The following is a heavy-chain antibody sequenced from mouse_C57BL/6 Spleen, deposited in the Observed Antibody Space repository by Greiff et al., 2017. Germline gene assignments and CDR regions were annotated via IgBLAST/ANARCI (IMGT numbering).Heavy chain of an antibody. CDR3: ARWLLQWYFDV. J-gene: IGHJ1*03. CDR1: GYTFTSYW. D-gene: IGHD2-3*01. Sequence: QVHVKQPGAELVMPGASVKLSCKASGYTFTSYWMHWVKQRPGQGLEWIGEIDPSDSYTNYNQKFKGKSTLTVDKSSSTAYMQLSSLTSEDSAVYYCARWLLQWYFDVWGTGTTVTVSS. CDR2: IDPSDSYT. V-gene: IGHV1-69*01.